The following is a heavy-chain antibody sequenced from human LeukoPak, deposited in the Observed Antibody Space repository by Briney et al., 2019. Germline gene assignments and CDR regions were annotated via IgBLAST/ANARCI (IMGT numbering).Heavy chain of an antibody. CDR2: ISGSGGST. Sequence: GGSLRLSRAASGFTFSSYAMSWVRQAPGKGLEWVSAISGSGGSTYYADSVKGRFTISRDNSKNTLPLQMNSLTAEDTSVNYCAKNSGGSYGFDYWGQGTLVTVSS. CDR3: AKNSGGSYGFDY. CDR1: GFTFSSYA. D-gene: IGHD1-26*01. V-gene: IGHV3-23*01. J-gene: IGHJ4*02.